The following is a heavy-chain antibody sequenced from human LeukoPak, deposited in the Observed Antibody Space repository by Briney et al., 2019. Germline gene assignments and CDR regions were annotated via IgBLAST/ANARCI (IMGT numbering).Heavy chain of an antibody. CDR2: ISWDGGST. J-gene: IGHJ4*02. Sequence: GGSLRLSCAASGFTFDDYTMHWVRQAPGKGLEWVSLISWDGGSTYYADSVKGRFTISRDNSKNSLYLRMNSLRTEDTALYYCAKDSGRADTAMAHFDYWGQGTLVTVSS. V-gene: IGHV3-43*01. D-gene: IGHD5-18*01. CDR3: AKDSGRADTAMAHFDY. CDR1: GFTFDDYT.